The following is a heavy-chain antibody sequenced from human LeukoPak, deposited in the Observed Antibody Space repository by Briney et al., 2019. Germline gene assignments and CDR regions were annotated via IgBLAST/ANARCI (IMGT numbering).Heavy chain of an antibody. CDR1: GYTFTDSY. CDR2: INPNSGGT. V-gene: IGHV1-2*02. J-gene: IGHJ4*02. D-gene: IGHD1-26*01. CDR3: ARDPLGGSYSPKAPPDY. Sequence: ASVKVSCKASGYTFTDSYMHWVRQAPGQGLEWMGWINPNSGGTNYAQKFQGRVTMTRDTSISTAYMELSRLRSDDTAVYYCARDPLGGSYSPKAPPDYWGQGTLVTVSS.